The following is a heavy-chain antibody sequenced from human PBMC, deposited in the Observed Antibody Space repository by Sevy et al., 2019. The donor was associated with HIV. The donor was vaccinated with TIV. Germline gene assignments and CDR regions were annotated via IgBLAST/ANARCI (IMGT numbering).Heavy chain of an antibody. V-gene: IGHV7-4-1*02. D-gene: IGHD3-22*01. J-gene: IGHJ4*02. Sequence: ASVKVSCKASGYTFTSHVINWVRQAPGQGLQWIGRINTNTGKSTSAQGSTGRLVFSFDTSVTTAYLQISSLKADDNAVYFCAREGRDSSGYYYRGADYWGQGTLVTVSS. CDR1: GYTFTSHV. CDR3: AREGRDSSGYYYRGADY. CDR2: INTNTGKS.